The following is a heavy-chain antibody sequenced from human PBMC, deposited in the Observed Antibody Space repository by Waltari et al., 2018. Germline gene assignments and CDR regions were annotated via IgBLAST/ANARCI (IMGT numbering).Heavy chain of an antibody. V-gene: IGHV4-4*02. CDR3: ARDRGRGLYLDT. J-gene: IGHJ4*02. Sequence: LWNWVLQSPGKGLGWIGQVNRSGKTNYNPSLASRVTVSIDTSKNQFSLTMPSPTAADTAIYYCARDRGRGLYLDTWGQGTLVTVSP. D-gene: IGHD1-26*01. CDR1: L. CDR2: VNRSGKT.